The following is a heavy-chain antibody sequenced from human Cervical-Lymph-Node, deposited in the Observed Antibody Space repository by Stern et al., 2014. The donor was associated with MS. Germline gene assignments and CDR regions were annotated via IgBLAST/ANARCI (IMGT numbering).Heavy chain of an antibody. V-gene: IGHV1-24*01. Sequence: DQLVESGTEVKKPGASVKVSCKVSGYSFTELSMHWVRQAPGEGLAFMGGLDREDGEKVYAQKFQGRLTVTEDTSTDTAYMELRSLTSEDAAVYYCATGAAAGVFDFWGQGTLVLVSS. J-gene: IGHJ4*02. CDR3: ATGAAAGVFDF. CDR2: LDREDGEK. CDR1: GYSFTELS. D-gene: IGHD6-25*01.